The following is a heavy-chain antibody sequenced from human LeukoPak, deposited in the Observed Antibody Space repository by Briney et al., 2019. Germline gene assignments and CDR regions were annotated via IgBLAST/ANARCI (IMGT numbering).Heavy chain of an antibody. Sequence: GRSLRLSCAASGFTFSSYGMHWVRQAPGKGLEWVAVISYDGSNKYYADSVKGRFTISRDNSKNTLYLQMNSLRAEDTAVYYCAKDHDSSGYFDHWGQGTLVTVSS. CDR1: GFTFSSYG. D-gene: IGHD3-22*01. J-gene: IGHJ4*02. CDR3: AKDHDSSGYFDH. V-gene: IGHV3-30*18. CDR2: ISYDGSNK.